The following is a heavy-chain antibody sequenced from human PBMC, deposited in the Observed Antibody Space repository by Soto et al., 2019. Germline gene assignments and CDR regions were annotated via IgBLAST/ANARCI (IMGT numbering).Heavy chain of an antibody. V-gene: IGHV5-51*01. CDR2: IYPGDSDT. D-gene: IGHD6-6*01. Sequence: GASLKISCKGSGYSFASYWIGWVRQMPGKDLEWMGIIYPGDSDTRYSPSFQGQVTISADKSLRTAYLQWTSLKASDTALYYCARTRSFTLGFYYDGMDVWGQGTTVTVSS. CDR1: GYSFASYW. J-gene: IGHJ6*02. CDR3: ARTRSFTLGFYYDGMDV.